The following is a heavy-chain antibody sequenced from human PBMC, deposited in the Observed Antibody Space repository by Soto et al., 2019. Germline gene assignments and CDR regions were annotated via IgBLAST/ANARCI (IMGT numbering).Heavy chain of an antibody. J-gene: IGHJ5*02. CDR1: GVSISSYY. CDR3: ARGDVVLPGACFDR. V-gene: IGHV4-59*01. D-gene: IGHD2-2*01. Sequence: SETLSLTCTVSGVSISSYYWSWIRQPPGKGLEYIGNIYYTGSTKYNPSLKSRVTISVDTSKNQFSLRVTSMTAADTAVYYCARGDVVLPGACFDRGGQGSLVTVS. CDR2: IYYTGST.